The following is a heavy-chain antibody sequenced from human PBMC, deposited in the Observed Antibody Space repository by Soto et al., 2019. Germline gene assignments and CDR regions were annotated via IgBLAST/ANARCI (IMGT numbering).Heavy chain of an antibody. J-gene: IGHJ4*01. D-gene: IGHD2-2*01. Sequence: TGGSLRLSCAASGFTFNSYAMNWVRQAPGKGLAWVSAIGTDGNTYYANSVKGRFTISRDNSWTTLYLQMNSLRVEDTALYYCVTKYPGTRPFDYWGQGTLVTVSS. CDR2: IGTDGNT. V-gene: IGHV3-23*01. CDR3: VTKYPGTRPFDY. CDR1: GFTFNSYA.